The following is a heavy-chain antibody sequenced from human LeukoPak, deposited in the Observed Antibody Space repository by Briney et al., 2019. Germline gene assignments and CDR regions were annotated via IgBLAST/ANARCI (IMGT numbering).Heavy chain of an antibody. Sequence: ASVKVSCKSSGYIFSGYYMHWVRQAPGQGLEWMGWINPNSGGTNYAQKFQGRVTMTRDTSISTVYMQLSRMSSDDTAVYYCASSRDWNYYDSSGYPPDNSWGQGTLVTVSS. CDR3: ASSRDWNYYDSSGYPPDNS. CDR2: INPNSGGT. CDR1: GYIFSGYY. J-gene: IGHJ4*02. V-gene: IGHV1-2*02. D-gene: IGHD3-22*01.